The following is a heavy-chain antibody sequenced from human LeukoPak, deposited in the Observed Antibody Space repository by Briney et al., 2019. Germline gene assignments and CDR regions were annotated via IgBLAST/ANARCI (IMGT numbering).Heavy chain of an antibody. CDR2: INQGGSEK. J-gene: IGHJ4*02. CDR1: GFTFSSYW. CDR3: ARDVTALDS. Sequence: PGGSLRLSCAASGFTFSSYWMSWVRQAPEKGLEWVANINQGGSEKYYVDSVRGRFTISRDNAKNSLYLQMNSLRADDTAVYYCARDVTALDSWVQGTLVTVSS. D-gene: IGHD2-2*01. V-gene: IGHV3-7*01.